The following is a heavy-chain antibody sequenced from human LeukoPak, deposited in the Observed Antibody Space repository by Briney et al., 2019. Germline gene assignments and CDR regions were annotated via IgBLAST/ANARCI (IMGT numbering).Heavy chain of an antibody. V-gene: IGHV4-59*01. J-gene: IGHJ4*02. CDR2: IYYSGST. CDR1: GGSISSYY. Sequence: SETLSLTCTVSGGSISSYYWSWIRQPPGKGLEWIGYIYYSGSTNYNPSLKSRVTISVETSKNQFSLKLSSVTAADTAVHYCARVTGYMIEDYFDYWGQGTLVTVSS. CDR3: ARVTGYMIEDYFDY. D-gene: IGHD3-22*01.